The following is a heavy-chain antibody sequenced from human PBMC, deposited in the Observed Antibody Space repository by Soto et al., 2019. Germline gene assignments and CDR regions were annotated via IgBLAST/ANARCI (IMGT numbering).Heavy chain of an antibody. CDR1: GGSFSGYY. J-gene: IGHJ4*02. CDR3: VRCKLMATCDY. CDR2: INHTGDT. Sequence: PSETLSLTCAVYGGSFSGYYWSWSRQPPGKGLEWIGEINHTGDTYYSPSFKSRVTMSVDTSKNQLSMTLRSMTAADTALFYCVRCKLMATCDYWGQGALVTVSS. D-gene: IGHD5-12*01. V-gene: IGHV4-34*01.